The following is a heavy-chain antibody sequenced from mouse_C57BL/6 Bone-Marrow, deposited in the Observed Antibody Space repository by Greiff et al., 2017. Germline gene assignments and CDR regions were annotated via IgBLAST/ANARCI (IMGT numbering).Heavy chain of an antibody. CDR1: GYTFTSYW. V-gene: IGHV1-55*01. D-gene: IGHD2-1*01. J-gene: IGHJ4*01. CDR3: ARSPYGNYYAMDY. Sequence: QVQLKQPGAELVKPGASVKMSCKASGYTFTSYWITWVKQRPGQGLEWIGDIYPGSGSTNYNEKFKSKATLTVDTSSSTAYMQLSSLTSEDSAVYYCARSPYGNYYAMDYWGQGTSVTVSS. CDR2: IYPGSGST.